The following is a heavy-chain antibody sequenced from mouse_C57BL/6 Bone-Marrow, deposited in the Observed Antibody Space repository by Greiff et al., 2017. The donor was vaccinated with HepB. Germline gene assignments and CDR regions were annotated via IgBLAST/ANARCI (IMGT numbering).Heavy chain of an antibody. CDR1: GYTFTDYN. V-gene: IGHV1-18*01. Sequence: VQLQQSGPELVKPGASVKIPCKASGYTFTDYNMDWVKQSHGKSLEWIGDINPNNGGTIYNQKFKGKATLTVDKSSSTAYMELRSLTSEDTAVYYCARDPYSNYAFDVWGTGTTVTVSS. CDR3: ARDPYSNYAFDV. CDR2: INPNNGGT. D-gene: IGHD2-5*01. J-gene: IGHJ1*03.